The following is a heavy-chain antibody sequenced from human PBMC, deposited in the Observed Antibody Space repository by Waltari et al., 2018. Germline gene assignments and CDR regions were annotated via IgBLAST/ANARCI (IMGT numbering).Heavy chain of an antibody. D-gene: IGHD1-7*01. Sequence: QVQLQESGPGLVKPTHTLSLTCTVSGEPTSHDVSRWTYWTWIRQSAGKGLEWIGHIYSSGAVDYNPSLRSRVTISLDTPKSHFTLKLTSVTAADTAVYYCANRGVGNYFKYFRLWSPGTLVTVSS. J-gene: IGHJ1*01. CDR1: GEPTSHDVSRWTY. V-gene: IGHV4-61*02. CDR3: ANRGVGNYFKYFRL. CDR2: IYSSGAV.